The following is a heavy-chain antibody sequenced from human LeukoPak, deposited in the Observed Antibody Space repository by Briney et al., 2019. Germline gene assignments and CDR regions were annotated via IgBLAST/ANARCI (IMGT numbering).Heavy chain of an antibody. V-gene: IGHV4-61*01. CDR1: GYSISSGYY. D-gene: IGHD3-10*02. CDR3: AELGITMIGGV. Sequence: SETLSLTCTVSGYSISSGYYWDWIRQPPGKGLEWIGYIYYSGSTNYNPSLKSRVTISVDTSKNQFSLKLSSVTAADTAVYYCAELGITMIGGVWGKGTTVTISS. J-gene: IGHJ6*04. CDR2: IYYSGST.